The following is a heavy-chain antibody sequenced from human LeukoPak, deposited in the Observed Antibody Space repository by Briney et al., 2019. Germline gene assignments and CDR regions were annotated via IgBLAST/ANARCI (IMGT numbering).Heavy chain of an antibody. CDR2: TTPNSGNT. J-gene: IGHJ3*02. Sequence: ASGKLTCTAAGYTFTCYYIHRLRHPTGPGQELMGGTTPNSGNTGYAQKFQGRVTMTTNTSISTAYMELSSLRPEDTAVYYCARVGHFGWAFDIWGQGTMVTVAS. V-gene: IGHV1-8*02. CDR3: ARVGHFGWAFDI. CDR1: GYTFTCYY. D-gene: IGHD3-3*01.